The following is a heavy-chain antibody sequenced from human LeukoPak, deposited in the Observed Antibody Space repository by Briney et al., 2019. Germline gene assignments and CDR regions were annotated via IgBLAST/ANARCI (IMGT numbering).Heavy chain of an antibody. V-gene: IGHV3-7*01. CDR2: IKQDGSEK. D-gene: IGHD3-22*01. CDR3: AREIVVAPQPFFDY. Sequence: GGSLRLSCAASGFTFSSYWMSWVRQAPGKGLEWVANIKQDGSEKYYVDSVKGRFTISRDNAKNSLYLQMNSLRAEDTAVYYCAREIVVAPQPFFDYWGQGTLVTVSS. J-gene: IGHJ4*02. CDR1: GFTFSSYW.